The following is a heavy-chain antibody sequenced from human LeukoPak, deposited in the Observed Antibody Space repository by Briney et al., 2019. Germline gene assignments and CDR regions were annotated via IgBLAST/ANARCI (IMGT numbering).Heavy chain of an antibody. CDR2: ISGSGTRT. D-gene: IGHD6-19*01. V-gene: IGHV3-23*01. CDR1: GFTFSTYA. Sequence: GGSLRLSCVGSGFTFSTYAMSWVRQAPGKGLEWVSAISGSGTRTSVKGRFTVSRDNSKNTLYLQMSSLRAEDTAVYYCAKDESVSGWWGGYFDYWGQGTLVTVS. J-gene: IGHJ4*02. CDR3: AKDESVSGWWGGYFDY.